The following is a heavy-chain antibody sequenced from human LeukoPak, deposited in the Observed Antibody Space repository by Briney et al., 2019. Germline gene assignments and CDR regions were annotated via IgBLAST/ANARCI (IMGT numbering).Heavy chain of an antibody. J-gene: IGHJ4*02. V-gene: IGHV1-69*04. Sequence: GASVKVSCKASGGTFSSYAISWVRQAPGQGLEWMGRIIPILGIANYAQKFQGRVTITADKSTSTAYMELSSLRSEDTAVYYCARGRYFDWLSTGYLDYWGQGTLVTVSS. CDR2: IIPILGIA. D-gene: IGHD3-9*01. CDR3: ARGRYFDWLSTGYLDY. CDR1: GGTFSSYA.